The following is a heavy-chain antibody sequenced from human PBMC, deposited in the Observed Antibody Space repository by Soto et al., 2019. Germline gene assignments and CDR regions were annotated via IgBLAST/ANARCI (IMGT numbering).Heavy chain of an antibody. J-gene: IGHJ5*02. V-gene: IGHV3-9*01. CDR2: ITWNRGDV. CDR1: GFMFDDFA. D-gene: IGHD3-22*01. Sequence: DVQLVESGGGLVQPGRSLRLSCAASGFMFDDFAMHWVRQAPGKGLAWVSGITWNRGDVAYADSVKGRFTISRDNATQSVYLHLNSLRPEDTALYYCVKAPNVVTHWFEPWGQGTLVTVSS. CDR3: VKAPNVVTHWFEP.